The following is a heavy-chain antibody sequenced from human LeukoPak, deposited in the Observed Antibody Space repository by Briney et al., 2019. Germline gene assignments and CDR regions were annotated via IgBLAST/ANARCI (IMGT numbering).Heavy chain of an antibody. V-gene: IGHV3-23*01. CDR2: ICGSGGSI. D-gene: IGHD3-16*02. CDR3: AKDLPRLRLGELSN. CDR1: GFTFSGDA. Sequence: GGSLRLSCAPSGFTFSGDAMSWVRQAPRKGAECVSAICGSGGSIYYADSVRGRFTISRDKYTNMMYVQMSSLRAEDTAVYSCAKDLPRLRLGELSNWGQGTLVTVSS. J-gene: IGHJ4*02.